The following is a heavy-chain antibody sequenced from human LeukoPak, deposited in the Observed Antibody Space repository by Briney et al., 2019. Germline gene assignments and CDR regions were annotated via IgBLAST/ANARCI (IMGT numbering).Heavy chain of an antibody. CDR2: ISWNSGSI. V-gene: IGHV3-9*01. J-gene: IGHJ5*02. CDR3: AKDGSGYDLRPDNWFDP. CDR1: GFTFDDYA. D-gene: IGHD5-12*01. Sequence: PGGSLRLSCAASGFTFDDYAMHWVRQAPGKGLEWFSGISWNSGSIGYAGSVKGRFTISRDNAKNSLYLQMNSLRAEDTALYYCAKDGSGYDLRPDNWFDPWGQGTLVTVSS.